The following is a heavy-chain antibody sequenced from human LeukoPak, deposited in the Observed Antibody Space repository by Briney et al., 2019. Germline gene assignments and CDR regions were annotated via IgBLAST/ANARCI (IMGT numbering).Heavy chain of an antibody. CDR2: ISAYNDNT. CDR3: ARDCIGCHGFDY. CDR1: GYTFTNYG. V-gene: IGHV1-18*01. Sequence: ASVKVSCKTSGYTFTNYGISWVRQAPGQGLEWMGLISAYNDNTNYAQKFQGRVTMTSDTSTSTAYMELRSLISDDTAVYYCARDCIGCHGFDYWGQGTLVTVSS. J-gene: IGHJ4*02. D-gene: IGHD2-15*01.